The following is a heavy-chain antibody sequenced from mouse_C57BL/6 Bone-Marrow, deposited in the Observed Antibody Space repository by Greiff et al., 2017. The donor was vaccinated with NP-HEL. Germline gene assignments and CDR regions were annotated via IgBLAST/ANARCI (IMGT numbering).Heavy chain of an antibody. Sequence: QVQLQQPGAELVRPGSSVKLSCKASGYTFTSYWMDWVKQRPGQGLEWIGNIYPSDSETHYNQKFKDKATLTVDKSSSTAYMQLSSLTSEDSAVYYCARGGYDYLFDYWGQGTTLTVSS. J-gene: IGHJ2*01. CDR1: GYTFTSYW. V-gene: IGHV1-61*01. D-gene: IGHD2-4*01. CDR3: ARGGYDYLFDY. CDR2: IYPSDSET.